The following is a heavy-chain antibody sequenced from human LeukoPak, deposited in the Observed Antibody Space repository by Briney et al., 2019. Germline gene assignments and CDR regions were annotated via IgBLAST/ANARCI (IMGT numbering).Heavy chain of an antibody. V-gene: IGHV1-2*02. CDR3: AREWLDIVVVPHTSSFDY. Sequence: ASVKVSCKASGYTFTGYYMHWVRQAPGQGLEWMGWINPNSGGTNYAQKFQGRVTMTRDTSISTAYMELSRLRSDDTAVYYCAREWLDIVVVPHTSSFDYWGQGTLVTVSS. CDR1: GYTFTGYY. J-gene: IGHJ4*02. D-gene: IGHD2-2*01. CDR2: INPNSGGT.